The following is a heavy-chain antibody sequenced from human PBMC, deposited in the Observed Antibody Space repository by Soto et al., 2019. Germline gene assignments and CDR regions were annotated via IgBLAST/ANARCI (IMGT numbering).Heavy chain of an antibody. J-gene: IGHJ5*02. Sequence: PSETLSLTCTVSGGSISSYYWSWIRRPPGKGLEWIGYIYYSGSTNYYPSLKSRGNFSVDRSKNQFYLKLSSVTAADTAVYYCARHLSSIAARDAGGFDPWGQGTLVSVSS. CDR3: ARHLSSIAARDAGGFDP. D-gene: IGHD6-6*01. CDR1: GGSISSYY. V-gene: IGHV4-59*08. CDR2: IYYSGST.